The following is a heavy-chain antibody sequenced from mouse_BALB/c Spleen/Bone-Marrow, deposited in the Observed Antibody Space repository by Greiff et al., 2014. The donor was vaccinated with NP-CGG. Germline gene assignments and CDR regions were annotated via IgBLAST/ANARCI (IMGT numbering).Heavy chain of an antibody. J-gene: IGHJ1*01. V-gene: IGHV2-2*02. Sequence: VQLQQSGPGLVQPSQSPSITCTVSGFSLTTYGVHWVRQSPGKGLEWLGVIWSGGSTDYNAAFISRLSISKDNSKSQVFFKMNSLQANDTAIYYCARINYGSRRYWYFDVWGAGTTVTVSS. CDR1: GFSLTTYG. CDR2: IWSGGST. CDR3: ARINYGSRRYWYFDV. D-gene: IGHD1-1*01.